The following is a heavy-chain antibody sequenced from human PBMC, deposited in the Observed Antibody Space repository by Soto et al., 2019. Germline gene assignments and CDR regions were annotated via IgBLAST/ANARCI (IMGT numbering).Heavy chain of an antibody. D-gene: IGHD6-13*01. CDR3: ARSLFSSSWYAGS. V-gene: IGHV4-38-2*01. Sequence: SSETLSLTYAVSGYSISSGYYWTWIRQPPGKGLEWVGSIYHSGTSYYNPSLKSRVTISIDTSKNQFSLNLTSVTAADTAVYYCARSLFSSSWYAGSWGQGSLVTVSS. J-gene: IGHJ5*02. CDR2: IYHSGTS. CDR1: GYSISSGYY.